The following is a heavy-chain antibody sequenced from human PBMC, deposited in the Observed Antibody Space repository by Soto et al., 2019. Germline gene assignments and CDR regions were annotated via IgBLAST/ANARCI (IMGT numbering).Heavy chain of an antibody. CDR3: ARLYYYDSIGYSGPLDY. Sequence: GESLKISGMVSGYKVSTWHNFTSYWIAWVRQMPGEGLEWMGIIYPGDSDTRYSPSFQGQVTISADKSINSVYLQWSSLKASDTAMYYCARLYYYDSIGYSGPLDYWGQGTLVTVSS. V-gene: IGHV5-51*01. CDR2: IYPGDSDT. J-gene: IGHJ4*02. D-gene: IGHD3-22*01. CDR1: GYKVSTWHNFTSYW.